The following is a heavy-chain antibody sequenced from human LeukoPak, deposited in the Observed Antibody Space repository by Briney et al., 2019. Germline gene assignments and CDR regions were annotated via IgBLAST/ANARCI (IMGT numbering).Heavy chain of an antibody. CDR3: TTRSPPNFDY. J-gene: IGHJ4*02. Sequence: GGSLRLSCAASGFTFSNAWMTSVRQAPGKGLEWVGRIKSKADGETTDYAAPVNGRFTISRDDSKNTLYLQMNSLKTEDTAVYYCTTRSPPNFDYWGQGTLVTVSS. CDR2: IKSKADGETT. CDR1: GFTFSNAW. V-gene: IGHV3-15*01.